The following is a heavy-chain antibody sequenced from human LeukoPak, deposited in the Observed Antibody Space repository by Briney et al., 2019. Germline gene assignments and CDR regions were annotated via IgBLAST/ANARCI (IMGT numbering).Heavy chain of an antibody. CDR3: GRDLAWGAFDY. D-gene: IGHD7-27*01. CDR1: GFIFRNYG. J-gene: IGHJ4*02. V-gene: IGHV3-23*01. Sequence: GGSLRLSCAASGFIFRNYGMNWVRQAPGKGLEWLSGISPRGGGTYYADSVKGRFTISRDDSKNTLSLQMNSLRVEDTAVYYCGRDLAWGAFDYWGQETLVTVSS. CDR2: ISPRGGGT.